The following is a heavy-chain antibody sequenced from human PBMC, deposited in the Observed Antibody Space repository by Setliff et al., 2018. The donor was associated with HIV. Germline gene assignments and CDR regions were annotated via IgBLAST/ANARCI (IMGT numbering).Heavy chain of an antibody. Sequence: GGSLRLSCVASGFRFRGHAMNWVRQAPGKGLEWVSVISGSGGSTFYADSVKGRFTISRDNSKNTVYLQMNSLRAEDTAVYYCARGREDSSGWYDYWGQGTLVTVSS. J-gene: IGHJ4*02. V-gene: IGHV3-23*01. CDR3: ARGREDSSGWYDY. CDR1: GFRFRGHA. CDR2: ISGSGGST. D-gene: IGHD6-19*01.